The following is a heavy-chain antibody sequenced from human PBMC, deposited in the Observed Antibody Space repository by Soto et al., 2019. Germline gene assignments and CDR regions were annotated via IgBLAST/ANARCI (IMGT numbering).Heavy chain of an antibody. D-gene: IGHD3-22*01. CDR1: GGSISSSSDY. CDR2: IDYSGST. J-gene: IGHJ4*02. CDR3: ASSLFYDSSGYYGFDY. V-gene: IGHV4-39*01. Sequence: QLQLQESGPGLVKPSETLSLTCTVSGGSISSSSDYWGWIRQPPGKGLEWIGSIDYSGSTYYNPSLKSRVTISVDTSKNQFSLKLSSVTAADTAVYYCASSLFYDSSGYYGFDYWGQGTLVTVSS.